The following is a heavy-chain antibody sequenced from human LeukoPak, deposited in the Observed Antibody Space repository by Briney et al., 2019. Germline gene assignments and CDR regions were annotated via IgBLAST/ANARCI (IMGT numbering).Heavy chain of an antibody. CDR2: IKSKTDGGTT. D-gene: IGHD6-19*01. J-gene: IGHJ4*02. V-gene: IGHV3-15*01. Sequence: PGGSLRLSCAASGFTFGGSAMHWVRQAPGKGLEWVGRIKSKTDGGTTDYAAPVKGRFTISRDDSKNTLYLQMNSLKTEDTAVYYCTTVVGGWYAALYYFDYWGQGTLVTVSS. CDR1: GFTFGGSA. CDR3: TTVVGGWYAALYYFDY.